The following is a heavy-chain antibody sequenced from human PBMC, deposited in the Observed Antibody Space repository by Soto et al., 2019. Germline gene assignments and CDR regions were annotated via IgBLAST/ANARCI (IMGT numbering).Heavy chain of an antibody. V-gene: IGHV3-74*03. CDR3: ARGWFGPDV. Sequence: EVQLVESGGGLVQPGGSLRLSCAASEFIFSGRSVHWVRQAPGKGMVWVSGIDKVGTDSTYADSVKGRFTSSRDNAKNTVYLQMNSLSVEYTAVYYCARGWFGPDVWGKGTTVTVSS. CDR2: IDKVGTDS. J-gene: IGHJ6*03. CDR1: EFIFSGRS. D-gene: IGHD3-10*01.